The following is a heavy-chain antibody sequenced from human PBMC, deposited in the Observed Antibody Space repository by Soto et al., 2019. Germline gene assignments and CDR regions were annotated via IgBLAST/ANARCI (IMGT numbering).Heavy chain of an antibody. J-gene: IGHJ6*03. CDR1: GGSISSSSYY. D-gene: IGHD5-18*01. V-gene: IGHV4-39*01. CDR3: ARRSTAMYYYYYYYMDV. Sequence: SETLSLTCTVSGGSISSSSYYWGWIRQPPGKGLEWIGSIYYSGSTYYNPSLKSRVTISVDTSKNQFSLKLSSVTAADTAVYYCARRSTAMYYYYYYYMDVWGKGTTVTVSS. CDR2: IYYSGST.